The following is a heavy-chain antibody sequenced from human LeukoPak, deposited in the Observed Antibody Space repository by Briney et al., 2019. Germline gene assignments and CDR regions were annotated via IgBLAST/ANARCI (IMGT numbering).Heavy chain of an antibody. CDR3: ARGDYGSGSYLPDY. Sequence: GASVKVSCKASGYTFTSYDINWVRQATGQGLEWMGWMNPNSGDTGYAQKFQGRVTMTRNTSISTAYMELSSLRSEDTAVYYCARGDYGSGSYLPDYWGQGTLVTVSS. V-gene: IGHV1-8*01. CDR1: GYTFTSYD. CDR2: MNPNSGDT. D-gene: IGHD3-10*01. J-gene: IGHJ4*02.